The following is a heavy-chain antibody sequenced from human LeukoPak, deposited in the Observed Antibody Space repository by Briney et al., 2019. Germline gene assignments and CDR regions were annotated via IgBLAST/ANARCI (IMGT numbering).Heavy chain of an antibody. CDR3: ATTVGYSYGFLDY. CDR1: GGSISSYY. V-gene: IGHV4-59*01. D-gene: IGHD5-18*01. J-gene: IGHJ4*02. CDR2: IYYSGST. Sequence: SETLSLTCTVSGGSISSYYWSWIRQPPGKGLEWIGYIYYSGSTNYNPSLKSRVTISVDTSKNQFSLRLSSVTAADTAVYYCATTVGYSYGFLDYWGQGTLVTVSS.